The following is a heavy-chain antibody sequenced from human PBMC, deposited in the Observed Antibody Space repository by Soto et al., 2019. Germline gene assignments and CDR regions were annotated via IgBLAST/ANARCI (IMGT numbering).Heavy chain of an antibody. CDR1: GFIFSAYA. V-gene: IGHV3-23*01. CDR2: VSGSGGNT. D-gene: IGHD3-10*01. CDR3: AKSARGGSGNFYRGAFDI. J-gene: IGHJ3*02. Sequence: EVQLLESGGGLVQPGGSLRLSCAASGFIFSAYAMTWVRQGPGRGLEGVSVVSGSGGNTNYADSVKGRFTISRDNSRNTVYLQMNSLRAEDTAVYYCAKSARGGSGNFYRGAFDIWGQGTMVTVSS.